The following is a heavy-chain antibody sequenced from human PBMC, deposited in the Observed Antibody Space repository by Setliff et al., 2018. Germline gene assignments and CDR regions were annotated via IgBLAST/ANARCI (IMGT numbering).Heavy chain of an antibody. Sequence: GSLRLSCAASGFTFSTYSMSWVRQAPGKGLEWVSAISGDSIYIYYGDSVKGRFIISRDNSKNTLFLQMNSLKVEDTAVYYCAKVEQGGSSYFEYWGQGTLVTVSS. D-gene: IGHD5-12*01. V-gene: IGHV3-23*01. J-gene: IGHJ4*02. CDR1: GFTFSTYS. CDR3: AKVEQGGSSYFEY. CDR2: ISGDSIYI.